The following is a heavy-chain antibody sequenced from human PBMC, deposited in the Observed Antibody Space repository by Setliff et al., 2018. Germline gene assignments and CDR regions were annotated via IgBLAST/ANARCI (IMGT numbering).Heavy chain of an antibody. CDR1: GGSISSSSYY. D-gene: IGHD1-7*01. CDR3: WREFPFGELEVRGSFDY. CDR2: IYYSGST. V-gene: IGHV4-39*07. J-gene: IGHJ4*02. Sequence: SETLSLTCTVSGGSISSSSYYWGWLRQHPGKGLEWIGSIYYSGSTYYTPSPKSRVTITVEKSKNLFSLKLSYVTAADTAVYYCWREFPFGELEVRGSFDYWGQGTLVTVSS.